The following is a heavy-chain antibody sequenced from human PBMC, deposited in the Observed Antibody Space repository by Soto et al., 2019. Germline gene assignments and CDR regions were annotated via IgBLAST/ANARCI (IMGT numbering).Heavy chain of an antibody. J-gene: IGHJ5*02. V-gene: IGHV3-21*01. D-gene: IGHD3-16*01. Sequence: EVQLVESGGGLVQPGGSLRLSCAASGFTFSSYDMNWVRQAPGKGLEYVSSITTSGSYIYYRDSVRGRLTISRDNAKNSLFLQLNNRRAEDAAVYYYVTSGTAVMLRNNWFDPWGQGTLVTVSS. CDR2: ITTSGSYI. CDR3: VTSGTAVMLRNNWFDP. CDR1: GFTFSSYD.